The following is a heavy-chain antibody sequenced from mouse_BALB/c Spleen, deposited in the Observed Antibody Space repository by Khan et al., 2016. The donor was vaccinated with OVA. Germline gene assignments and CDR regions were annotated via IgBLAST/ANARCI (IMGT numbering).Heavy chain of an antibody. Sequence: QVQLQQSGPELVRPGASVKMSCKASGYTFTSFWIHWVKQRPGQGLEWIGMIDPSKSETRLNQKFKDQATLNVDKSSNTAYMQLSRSTSEASAVYDCARGGYGSPFAYWGQGTLGTVSA. D-gene: IGHD1-1*01. J-gene: IGHJ3*01. V-gene: IGHV1S127*01. CDR3: ARGGYGSPFAY. CDR1: GYTFTSFW. CDR2: IDPSKSET.